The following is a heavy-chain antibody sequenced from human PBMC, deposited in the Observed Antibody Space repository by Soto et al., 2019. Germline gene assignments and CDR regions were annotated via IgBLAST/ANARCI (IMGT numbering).Heavy chain of an antibody. Sequence: GGSLRLSCAASGFTFSSYDMHWVRQATGKGLEWVSAIGTAGDTYYPGSVKGRFTISRENAKNSLYLQMNSLRAGDTAVYYCARGNDFWSGALRYYYMDVWGKGTTVTVSS. CDR1: GFTFSSYD. V-gene: IGHV3-13*01. CDR2: IGTAGDT. CDR3: ARGNDFWSGALRYYYMDV. D-gene: IGHD3-3*01. J-gene: IGHJ6*03.